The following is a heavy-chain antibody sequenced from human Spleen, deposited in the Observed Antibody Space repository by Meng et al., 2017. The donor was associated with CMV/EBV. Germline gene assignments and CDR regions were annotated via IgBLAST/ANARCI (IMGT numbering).Heavy chain of an antibody. Sequence: GESLKISCAASGFRFDLYAIHWVRRAPGKGLEWVATIKHDGSEKHHGDSAKGRFTISRDNAKNSLFLQMDSLRAEDTAVYYCANSGLAGGARWGQGTLVTVSS. CDR3: ANSGLAGGAR. D-gene: IGHD2-21*01. J-gene: IGHJ4*02. CDR2: IKHDGSEK. CDR1: GFRFDLYA. V-gene: IGHV3-7*01.